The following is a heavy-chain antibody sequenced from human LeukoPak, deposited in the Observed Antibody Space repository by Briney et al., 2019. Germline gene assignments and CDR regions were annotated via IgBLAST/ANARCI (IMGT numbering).Heavy chain of an antibody. Sequence: GGSLRLSCAASGFTFSIYWMHWVRQAPGEGLVWVSRINSDGSNTNYADSVKGRFTISRDNAKNTLYLQMNSLRAEDTAVYYCARDEDWSGYYGAFDIWGQGTMVTVSS. CDR1: GFTFSIYW. CDR3: ARDEDWSGYYGAFDI. CDR2: INSDGSNT. J-gene: IGHJ3*02. D-gene: IGHD3-3*01. V-gene: IGHV3-74*01.